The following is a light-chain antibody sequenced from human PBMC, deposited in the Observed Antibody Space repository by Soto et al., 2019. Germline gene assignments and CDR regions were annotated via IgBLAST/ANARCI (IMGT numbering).Light chain of an antibody. V-gene: IGKV1-5*01. CDR3: QQYGSSPLT. J-gene: IGKJ4*01. CDR2: DAS. CDR1: QSISTW. Sequence: DIQMTQSPSTLSASVGDRVTITCRASQSISTWLAWYQQKPGKAPKPLVHDASSLESGVPSRFSGSGSGTEFTLTISRLEPEDFAVYYCQQYGSSPLTFGGGTKVDIK.